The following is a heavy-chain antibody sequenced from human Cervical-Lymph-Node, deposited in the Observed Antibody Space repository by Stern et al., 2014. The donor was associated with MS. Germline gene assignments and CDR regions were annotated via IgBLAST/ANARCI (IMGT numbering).Heavy chain of an antibody. J-gene: IGHJ1*01. CDR1: GLTFSSYG. Sequence: VQLVESGGGVVQPGRSLRLSCAASGLTFSSYGMHWVRQAPGKGLEWVAVIWFDGRNKYYADSVKGRFTISRDNSKNTLYLQMNSLRAEDTAVYYCAREGGNTAEYFQHWGQGTLVTVSS. CDR3: AREGGNTAEYFQH. CDR2: IWFDGRNK. D-gene: IGHD4-23*01. V-gene: IGHV3-33*01.